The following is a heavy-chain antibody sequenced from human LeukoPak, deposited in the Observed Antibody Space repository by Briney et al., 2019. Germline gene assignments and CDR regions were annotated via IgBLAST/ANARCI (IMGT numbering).Heavy chain of an antibody. J-gene: IGHJ5*02. CDR3: ATTPGGAANWFDP. V-gene: IGHV1-18*01. D-gene: IGHD3-16*01. CDR2: ISAYNGNT. Sequence: ASVKVSCKASGYTFTSYGISWVRQAPGQGLEWMGWISAYNGNTNYAQKLQGRVTMTEDTSTDTAYMELSSLRSEDTAVYYCATTPGGAANWFDPWGQGTLVTVSS. CDR1: GYTFTSYG.